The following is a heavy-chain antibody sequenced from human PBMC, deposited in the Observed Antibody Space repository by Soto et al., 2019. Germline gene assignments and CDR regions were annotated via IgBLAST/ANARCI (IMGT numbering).Heavy chain of an antibody. J-gene: IGHJ6*02. D-gene: IGHD3-9*01. CDR2: ISAYNGNT. Sequence: ASVKVSRKASGYTFTSYGISWVRQAPGQGLEWMGWISAYNGNTNYAQKLQGRVTMTTDTSTSTAYMELRSLRSDDTAVYYCAKRGYDISRDPYGMDVWGQGTTVTVSS. V-gene: IGHV1-18*01. CDR3: AKRGYDISRDPYGMDV. CDR1: GYTFTSYG.